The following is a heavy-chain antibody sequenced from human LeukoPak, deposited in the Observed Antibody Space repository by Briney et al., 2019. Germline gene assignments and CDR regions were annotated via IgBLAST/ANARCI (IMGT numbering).Heavy chain of an antibody. Sequence: GGSLRLSCAPSGFTVSSSYMSWVRQAPGKGLEWVSVIYSGGSTYYADSVKGRFTISRANSKNTLYLQMNSLRAEDTAVYYCATRGGYCSSTSCLYYFDYWGRGTLVTVSS. CDR2: IYSGGST. CDR3: ATRGGYCSSTSCLYYFDY. D-gene: IGHD2-2*01. J-gene: IGHJ4*02. CDR1: GFTVSSSY. V-gene: IGHV3-53*01.